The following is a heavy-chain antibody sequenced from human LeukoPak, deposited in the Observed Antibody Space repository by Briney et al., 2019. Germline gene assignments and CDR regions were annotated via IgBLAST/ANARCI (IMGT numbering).Heavy chain of an antibody. J-gene: IGHJ6*03. CDR3: AGSCSGGSCYSSYYYYYMDV. D-gene: IGHD2-15*01. CDR2: INPSGGST. CDR1: GYTFTSYY. V-gene: IGHV1-46*01. Sequence: ASVKVSCKASGYTFTSYYMRWVRRAPGQGLEWMGIINPSGGSTSYAQKFQGRVTMTRDTSTSTVYMELSSLRSEDTAVYYCAGSCSGGSCYSSYYYYYMDVWGKGTTVTVSS.